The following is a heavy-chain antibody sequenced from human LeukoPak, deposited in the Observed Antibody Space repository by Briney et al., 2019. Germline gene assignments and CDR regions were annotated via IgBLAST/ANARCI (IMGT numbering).Heavy chain of an antibody. D-gene: IGHD3-3*01. J-gene: IGHJ2*01. V-gene: IGHV1-69*05. Sequence: SVKVSCKASGGTFSSYAISWVRQAPGQGLEWMGGIIPIFGTASYAQKFQGRVTITTDESTSTAYTELSSLRSEDTAVYYCARDCRITIFGVVTHHGYWYFDLWGRGTLVTVSS. CDR3: ARDCRITIFGVVTHHGYWYFDL. CDR1: GGTFSSYA. CDR2: IIPIFGTA.